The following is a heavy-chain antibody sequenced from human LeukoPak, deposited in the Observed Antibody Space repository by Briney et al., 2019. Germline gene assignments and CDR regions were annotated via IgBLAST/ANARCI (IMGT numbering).Heavy chain of an antibody. Sequence: SETLSLTCAVYGGSFSGYYWSWIRQPPGKGLEWIGEINHSGSTNYNTSLKSRVTISVDTSKNQFSLKLSSVTAADTAVYYCARDIVVADNNWFDPWGQGILVTVSS. CDR3: ARDIVVADNNWFDP. CDR2: INHSGST. J-gene: IGHJ5*02. D-gene: IGHD2-15*01. CDR1: GGSFSGYY. V-gene: IGHV4-34*01.